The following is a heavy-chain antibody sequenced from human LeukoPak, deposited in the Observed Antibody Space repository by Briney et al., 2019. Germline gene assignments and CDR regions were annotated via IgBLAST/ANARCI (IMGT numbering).Heavy chain of an antibody. V-gene: IGHV4-4*07. CDR3: ARVINSDILTGIIGYYMDV. Sequence: SETLSLTCTVSGGSISSYYWSWIRQPAGKALEWIGRIYTSGSTNYNPSLKSRVTMSVDTSKNQLSLKLSSVAAADTAVYYSARVINSDILTGIIGYYMDVWGKGTTVTVSS. CDR1: GGSISSYY. D-gene: IGHD3-9*01. CDR2: IYTSGST. J-gene: IGHJ6*03.